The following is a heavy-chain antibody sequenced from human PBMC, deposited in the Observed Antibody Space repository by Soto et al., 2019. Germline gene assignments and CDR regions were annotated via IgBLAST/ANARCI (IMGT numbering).Heavy chain of an antibody. CDR2: ISGSGGST. Sequence: EVQLLESGGGLVQPGGSLRLSCAASGFTFSSYAMTWVRQAPGKGLEWVSAISGSGGSTHYADSVKGRFIISRDNSKNTLSLQMNSLRAEDTAVYYCAKDRDTWYFDLWGRGTLVTVSS. V-gene: IGHV3-23*01. J-gene: IGHJ2*01. CDR1: GFTFSSYA. CDR3: AKDRDTWYFDL.